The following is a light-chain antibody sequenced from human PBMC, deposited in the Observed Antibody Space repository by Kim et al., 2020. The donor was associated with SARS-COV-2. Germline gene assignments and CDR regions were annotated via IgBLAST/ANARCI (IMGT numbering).Light chain of an antibody. CDR2: IAS. J-gene: IGKJ3*01. CDR1: QGISSW. V-gene: IGKV1-12*02. Sequence: ATVEGRSPLPFRASQGISSWLAWYQQKPGKAPKLLIYIASSLQSGVPSRFSGSGSGTDFTLTISSLQPEDFATYYCQQANSFPFTFGPGTKVDIK. CDR3: QQANSFPFT.